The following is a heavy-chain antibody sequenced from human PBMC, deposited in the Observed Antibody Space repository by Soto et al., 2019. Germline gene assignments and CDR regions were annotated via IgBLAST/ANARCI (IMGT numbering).Heavy chain of an antibody. Sequence: QVQLVESGGGVVQPGRSLRLSCAASGFVFSSYAMHWVRQAPGKGLEWVAVISYDGSNKYYADSVKGRFTISRDNSKNTLYLQMNSLRAEDTAVYYCARDHVVGYDWYYYGMDVWGQGTTVTVSS. J-gene: IGHJ6*02. CDR1: GFVFSSYA. CDR3: ARDHVVGYDWYYYGMDV. D-gene: IGHD5-12*01. CDR2: ISYDGSNK. V-gene: IGHV3-30-3*01.